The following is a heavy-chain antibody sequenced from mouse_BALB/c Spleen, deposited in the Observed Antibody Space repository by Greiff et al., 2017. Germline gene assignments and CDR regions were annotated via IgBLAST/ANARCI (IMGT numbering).Heavy chain of an antibody. CDR2: ISDGGSYT. Sequence: DVMLVESGGGLVKPGGSLKLSCAASGFTFSDYYMYWVRQTPEKRLEWVATISDGGSYTYYPDSVKGRFTISRDNAKNNLYLQMSSLKSEDTAMYYCARDLYGNYAYWGQGTLVTVSA. V-gene: IGHV5-4*02. CDR1: GFTFSDYY. CDR3: ARDLYGNYAY. D-gene: IGHD2-1*01. J-gene: IGHJ3*01.